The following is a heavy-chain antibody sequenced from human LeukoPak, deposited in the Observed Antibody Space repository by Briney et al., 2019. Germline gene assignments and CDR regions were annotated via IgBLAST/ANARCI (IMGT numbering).Heavy chain of an antibody. D-gene: IGHD1-1*01. CDR2: ISGSGGST. CDR1: GFTFSSYA. J-gene: IGHJ6*03. Sequence: GGSLRLSCAASGFTFSSYAMSWVRQAPGKGLEWVSAISGSGGSTYYADSVKGRFTISRDTPKNTLYLQMNNVRAEDTAVYFCARVWIRDYMDVWGKGTTVSVSS. CDR3: ARVWIRDYMDV. V-gene: IGHV3-23*01.